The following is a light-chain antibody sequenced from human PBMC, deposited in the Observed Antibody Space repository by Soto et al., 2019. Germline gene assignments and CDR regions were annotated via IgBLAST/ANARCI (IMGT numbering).Light chain of an antibody. V-gene: IGLV1-40*01. CDR2: GNS. CDR3: PSYDSSVSAV. J-gene: IGLJ3*02. CDR1: SSNIGAGYD. Sequence: QSVLTQPPSVSGAPGQRVTISCTGSSSNIGAGYDVPWYQQLPGTAPKLLIYGNSKRPSGVPDRFSGSKSGTSASLAITGLQAEDEADYYCPSYDSSVSAVFGGGTQLTVL.